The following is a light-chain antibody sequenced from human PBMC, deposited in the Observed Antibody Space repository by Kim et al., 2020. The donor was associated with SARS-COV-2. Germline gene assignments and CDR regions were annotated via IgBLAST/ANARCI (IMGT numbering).Light chain of an antibody. Sequence: SYELTQPPSVSVSPGQTARITCSGDALPKQYAYWYQQKPGQAPVLVMYKDSERPSGIPERFSGSSSGTTVTLTISGVQAEDEADYYCQSADSSGTYWVFGGGTHLTVL. V-gene: IGLV3-25*03. CDR1: ALPKQY. CDR2: KDS. J-gene: IGLJ3*02. CDR3: QSADSSGTYWV.